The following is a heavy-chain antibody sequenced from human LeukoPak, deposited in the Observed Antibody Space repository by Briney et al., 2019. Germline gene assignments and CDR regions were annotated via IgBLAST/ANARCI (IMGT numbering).Heavy chain of an antibody. D-gene: IGHD3-3*01. J-gene: IGHJ3*01. Sequence: GGSLRLSCATSGFTFVDYGLSWVRRAPGKGLEWLCAINWNGAITDYADSVRGRFTISRDNAKNTLFLQMDSLSADDTAVYYCVREEWLDAFDFWGQGTAVTVSS. CDR1: GFTFVDYG. CDR3: VREEWLDAFDF. V-gene: IGHV3-20*04. CDR2: INWNGAIT.